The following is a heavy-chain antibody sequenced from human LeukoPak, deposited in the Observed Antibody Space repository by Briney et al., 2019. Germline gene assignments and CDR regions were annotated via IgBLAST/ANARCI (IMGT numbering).Heavy chain of an antibody. CDR3: ARGRIAARPRHNWFDP. Sequence: SETLSLTCTVSGYSISSGYYWGWIRQPPGMGLEWIGSIYHSGSTYYNPSLKSRVTISVDTSKNQFSLKLSSVTAADTAVYYCARGRIAARPRHNWFDPWGQGTLVTVSS. CDR1: GYSISSGYY. CDR2: IYHSGST. J-gene: IGHJ5*02. V-gene: IGHV4-38-2*02. D-gene: IGHD6-13*01.